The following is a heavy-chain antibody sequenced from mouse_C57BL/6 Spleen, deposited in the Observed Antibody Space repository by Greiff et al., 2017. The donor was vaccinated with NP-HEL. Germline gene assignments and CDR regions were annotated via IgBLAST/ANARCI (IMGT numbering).Heavy chain of an antibody. CDR3: AREGAPGAMDY. Sequence: LVESGAELARPGASVKLSCKASGYTFTSYGISWVKQRTGQGLEWIGEIYPRSGNTYYNEKFKGKATLTADKSSSTAYMELRSLTSEDSAVYFCAREGAPGAMDYWGQGTSVTVSS. J-gene: IGHJ4*01. V-gene: IGHV1-81*01. CDR2: IYPRSGNT. CDR1: GYTFTSYG.